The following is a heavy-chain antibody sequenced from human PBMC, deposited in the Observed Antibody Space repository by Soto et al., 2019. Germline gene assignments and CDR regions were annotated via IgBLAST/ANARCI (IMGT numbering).Heavy chain of an antibody. J-gene: IGHJ4*02. V-gene: IGHV3-49*03. CDR2: IRSKAYGGTT. Sequence: GGPLRLACPDSGFTFGDYAMSWFRQAPGKGLEWVGFIRSKAYGGTTEYAASVKGRFTISRDDSKSIAYLQMNSLKTEDTAVYYCTRGNSAVAGLGFYWGQGTLVTVSS. CDR3: TRGNSAVAGLGFY. D-gene: IGHD6-19*01. CDR1: GFTFGDYA.